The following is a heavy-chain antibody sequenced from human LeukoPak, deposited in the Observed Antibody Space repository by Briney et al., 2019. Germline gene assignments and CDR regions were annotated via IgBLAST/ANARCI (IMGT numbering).Heavy chain of an antibody. CDR2: IYYSGST. CDR1: GGSISSYY. CDR3: ARVHDSSGYYYYYYYYGMDV. V-gene: IGHV4-59*01. Sequence: SETLPLTCTVSGGSISSYYWSWIRQPPGKGLEWIGYIYYSGSTNYNPSLKSRVTISVDTSKNQFSLKLSSVTAADTAVYYCARVHDSSGYYYYYYYYGMDVWGQGTTVTVSS. J-gene: IGHJ6*02. D-gene: IGHD3-22*01.